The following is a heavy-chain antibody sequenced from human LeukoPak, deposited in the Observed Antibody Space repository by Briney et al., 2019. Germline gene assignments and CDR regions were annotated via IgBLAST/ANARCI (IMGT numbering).Heavy chain of an antibody. Sequence: SVKGRLTISRDNSKNTLSLQMNGLKTEDTAVYFCARVGIGYCSGGSCYGTDYWGQGTLVTVSS. D-gene: IGHD2-15*01. CDR3: ARVGIGYCSGGSCYGTDY. J-gene: IGHJ4*02. V-gene: IGHV3-30*01.